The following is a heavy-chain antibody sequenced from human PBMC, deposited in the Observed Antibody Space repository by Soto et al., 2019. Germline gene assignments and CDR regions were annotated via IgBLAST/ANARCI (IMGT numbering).Heavy chain of an antibody. J-gene: IGHJ4*02. CDR1: GFSLSTSGVG. Sequence: QITLKESGPALVKPTQTLTLTCTFSGFSLSTSGVGVGWIRQPPGKALEWLAVIYWDDSKHYSPSQETRLTITQDTSKTQVFLTMPNMDPVDTAACVAANNGYGGSPLDYWGQRTLVPVS. D-gene: IGHD5-18*01. CDR3: ANNGYGGSPLDY. CDR2: IYWDDSK. V-gene: IGHV2-5*02.